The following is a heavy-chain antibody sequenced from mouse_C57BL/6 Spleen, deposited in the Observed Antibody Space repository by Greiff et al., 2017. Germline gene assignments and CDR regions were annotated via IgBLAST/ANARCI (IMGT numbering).Heavy chain of an antibody. CDR3: ARYYYGSTYYAVDY. CDR2: IYPGDGDT. CDR1: GYAFSSYW. Sequence: VMLVESGAELVKPGASVKISCKASGYAFSSYWLNWVKQRPGQGLAWIGQIYPGDGDTNYNGKFKGKATLTADKSSSTAYMQLSSLTSEDSAVYFCARYYYGSTYYAVDYWGQGTSVTVSS. V-gene: IGHV1-80*01. D-gene: IGHD1-1*01. J-gene: IGHJ4*01.